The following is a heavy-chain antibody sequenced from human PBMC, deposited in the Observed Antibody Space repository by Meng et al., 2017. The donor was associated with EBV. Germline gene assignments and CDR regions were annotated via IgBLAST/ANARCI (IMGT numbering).Heavy chain of an antibody. V-gene: IGHV3-11*01. CDR1: GFTFSDSY. Sequence: VQLVQAGGDLVKPGGSLRLSCAASGFTFSDSYMSWIRQTPGKGLEWISYISNSGTTIKYADSVKGRFTISRDNAKNSLYLQMNSLRADDTAVYYCARGSGRWTFDYWGQGTLVTVSS. D-gene: IGHD1-26*01. CDR3: ARGSGRWTFDY. J-gene: IGHJ4*02. CDR2: ISNSGTTI.